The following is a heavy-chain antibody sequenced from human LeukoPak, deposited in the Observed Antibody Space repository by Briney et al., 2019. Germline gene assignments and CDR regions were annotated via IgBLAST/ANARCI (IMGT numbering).Heavy chain of an antibody. CDR1: GGSISSSSYY. J-gene: IGHJ4*02. D-gene: IGHD5-12*01. V-gene: IGHV4-61*02. CDR3: ARELSRGLDY. CDR2: IYTSGST. Sequence: PSETLSLTCTVSGGSISSSSYYWGWIRQPAGKGLEWIGRIYTSGSTNYNPSLKSRVTMSVDTSKNQFSLKLSSVTAADTAVYYCARELSRGLDYWGQGTLVTVSS.